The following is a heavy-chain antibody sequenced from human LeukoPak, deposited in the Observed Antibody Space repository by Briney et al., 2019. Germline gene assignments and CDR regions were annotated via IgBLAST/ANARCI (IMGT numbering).Heavy chain of an antibody. D-gene: IGHD4-23*01. CDR1: GFTVSSNY. J-gene: IGHJ4*02. V-gene: IGHV3-21*01. CDR3: ARDHNDYGGSKDY. CDR2: ISSSSSYI. Sequence: PGGSLRLSCAASGFTVSSNYMSWVRQAPGKGLEWVSSISSSSSYIYYADSVKGRFTISRDNANNSLYLQMNSLRAEDTAVYYCARDHNDYGGSKDYWGQGTLVTVSS.